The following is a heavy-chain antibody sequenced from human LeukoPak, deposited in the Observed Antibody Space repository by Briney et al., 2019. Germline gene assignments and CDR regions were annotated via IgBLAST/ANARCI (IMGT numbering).Heavy chain of an antibody. CDR3: ARYYYYGSGQYMDV. D-gene: IGHD3-10*01. CDR2: ISSSGSTI. J-gene: IGHJ6*03. V-gene: IGHV3-48*03. Sequence: GGSLRLSCAASGFTFSSYEMNWVRQAPGKGLEWVSYISSSGSTIYYADSVKGRLTISRDNAKNSLYLQMNSLRAEDTAVYYCARYYYYGSGQYMDVWGKGTTVTISS. CDR1: GFTFSSYE.